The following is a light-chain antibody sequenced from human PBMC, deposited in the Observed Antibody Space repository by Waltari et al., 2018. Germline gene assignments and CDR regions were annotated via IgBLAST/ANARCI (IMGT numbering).Light chain of an antibody. CDR2: SAS. CDR3: QQYYYWPLT. Sequence: VMTHSPAPLFVTPGERATLSCRASQSVGSKVAWYQQKPGQAPRLLIYSASTGATDIPARFSGSGSGTDFTLIISSLQSEDFADYYCQQYYYWPLTFGGGTKVEIK. CDR1: QSVGSK. J-gene: IGKJ4*01. V-gene: IGKV3-15*01.